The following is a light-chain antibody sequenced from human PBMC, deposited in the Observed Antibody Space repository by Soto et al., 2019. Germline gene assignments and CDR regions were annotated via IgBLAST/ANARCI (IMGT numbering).Light chain of an antibody. Sequence: DIQMTQYPSSLSASVGDRVTITCRASQRISSYLNWYQQKPGKAPKLLIYAASSLQSGVPSRFSGSGSGTDFTLTISSLQPEDFATYYCQQSYSTLGRTFGQGTKVEIK. CDR1: QRISSY. V-gene: IGKV1-39*01. J-gene: IGKJ1*01. CDR3: QQSYSTLGRT. CDR2: AAS.